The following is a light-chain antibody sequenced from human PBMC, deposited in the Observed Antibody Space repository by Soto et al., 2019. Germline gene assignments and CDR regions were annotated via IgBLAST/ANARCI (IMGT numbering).Light chain of an antibody. CDR3: CSYTGNTTPV. Sequence: QSALTQPASVSGSPGQSITISCTGTSNDVGGHAYVSWYQQYPGKAPKLVISEVSNRPSGVSHRFSGSRSGNTASLTISGLQAEDEADYHCCSYTGNTTPVFGGGTKLTVL. CDR2: EVS. J-gene: IGLJ3*02. CDR1: SNDVGGHAY. V-gene: IGLV2-14*01.